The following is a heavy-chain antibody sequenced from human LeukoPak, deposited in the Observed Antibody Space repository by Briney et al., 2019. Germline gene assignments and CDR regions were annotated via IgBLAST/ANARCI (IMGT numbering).Heavy chain of an antibody. D-gene: IGHD2-2*01. V-gene: IGHV1-18*04. J-gene: IGHJ4*02. CDR1: GYTFTGYY. CDR3: ARDMHTGARYCSSTSCYWAY. Sequence: ASVKVSCKASGYTFTGYYMHWVRQAPGQGLEWMGWISAYNGNTNYAQKLQGRVTMTTDTSTSTAYMELRSLRSDDTAVYYCARDMHTGARYCSSTSCYWAYWGQGTLVTVSS. CDR2: ISAYNGNT.